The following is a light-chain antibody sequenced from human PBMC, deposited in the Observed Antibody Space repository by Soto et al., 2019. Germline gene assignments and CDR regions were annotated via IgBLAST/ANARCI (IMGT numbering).Light chain of an antibody. CDR3: SSYASSTSYV. CDR2: DVS. Sequence: LTQPASVSGSPGQSITISCTGTSSDVGGYNYVSWYQQHPGKAPKLMIYDVSNRPSGVSNRFSGSKSGNTASLTISGLQAEDEADYYCSSYASSTSYVFGTGTKVTVL. J-gene: IGLJ1*01. V-gene: IGLV2-14*01. CDR1: SSDVGGYNY.